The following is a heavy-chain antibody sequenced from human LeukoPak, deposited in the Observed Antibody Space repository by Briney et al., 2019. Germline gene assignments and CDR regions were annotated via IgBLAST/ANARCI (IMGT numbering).Heavy chain of an antibody. Sequence: GGSLRLSCAASGFTFSNAWMSWVRQAPGKGLEWVGRTKSKTDGGTTDYAAPVKGRFTISRDDSKNTLYLQMNSLKTEDTAVYYCTTDPWGSSSWYGYYFDYWGQGTLVTVSS. CDR2: TKSKTDGGTT. D-gene: IGHD6-13*01. V-gene: IGHV3-15*01. CDR3: TTDPWGSSSWYGYYFDY. J-gene: IGHJ4*02. CDR1: GFTFSNAW.